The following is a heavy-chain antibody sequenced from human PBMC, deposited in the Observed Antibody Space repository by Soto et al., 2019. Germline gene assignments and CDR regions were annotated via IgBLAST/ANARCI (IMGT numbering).Heavy chain of an antibody. CDR1: GGTFSSYT. CDR2: IIPILGIA. V-gene: IGHV1-69*02. J-gene: IGHJ4*02. CDR3: ASDGVVPAAALDY. Sequence: QVQLVQSGAEVKKPGSSVKVSCPASGGTFSSYTISWVQQAPGQGLEWMGRIIPILGIATYAQKFQGRVTITADKCTSTAYRELSSLRSEDTAVYYCASDGVVPAAALDYWGQGALVTVSS. D-gene: IGHD2-2*01.